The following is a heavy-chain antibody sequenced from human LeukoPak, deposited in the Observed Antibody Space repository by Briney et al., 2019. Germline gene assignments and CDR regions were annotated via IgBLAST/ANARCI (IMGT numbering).Heavy chain of an antibody. CDR3: AKDWAYTVTGRFDY. CDR2: ISWNSGSI. V-gene: IGHV3-9*03. J-gene: IGHJ4*02. Sequence: GGSLKLSCAASGFTFDDYAMHWVRQAPGKGLEWVSGISWNSGSIGYADSVKGRFTISRDNAKNSLYLQMNSLRAEDMALYYCAKDWAYTVTGRFDYWGQGTLVTVSS. D-gene: IGHD4-17*01. CDR1: GFTFDDYA.